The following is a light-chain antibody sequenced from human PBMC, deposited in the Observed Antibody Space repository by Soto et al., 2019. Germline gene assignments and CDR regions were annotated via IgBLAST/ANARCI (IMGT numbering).Light chain of an antibody. CDR3: QQYNNWPLT. J-gene: IGKJ3*01. CDR2: GAS. Sequence: EIVMTQSPATLSVSAGERATLSCRASQSDSSNLAWYQQKPGQAPRLLIYGASTRATGIPARFSGSGSGTEFTLTISSLQSEDFAVYYCQQYNNWPLTFGPGTKVDIK. V-gene: IGKV3-15*01. CDR1: QSDSSN.